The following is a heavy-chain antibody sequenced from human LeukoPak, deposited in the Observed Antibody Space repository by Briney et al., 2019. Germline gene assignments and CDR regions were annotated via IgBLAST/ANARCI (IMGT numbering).Heavy chain of an antibody. J-gene: IGHJ4*02. CDR3: ARAWVLGYCSSTSCLEDY. CDR2: ISYDGSNK. CDR1: GFTFSTYG. V-gene: IGHV3-30*03. Sequence: PGGSLRLSCAASGFTFSTYGMHWVRQAPGKGLEWVAVISYDGSNKYYADSVKGRFTISRDHSKNTLYLQMNSLKAEDTAVYYCARAWVLGYCSSTSCLEDYWGQGTLVTVSS. D-gene: IGHD2-2*01.